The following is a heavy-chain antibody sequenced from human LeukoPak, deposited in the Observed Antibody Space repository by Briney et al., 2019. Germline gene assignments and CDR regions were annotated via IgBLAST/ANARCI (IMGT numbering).Heavy chain of an antibody. V-gene: IGHV4-4*07. J-gene: IGHJ3*02. CDR1: GGSISSYY. Sequence: SETLSLTCTVSGGSISSYYWSWIRQPAGKGLEWIGRIYTSGSTNYNPSLKSRVTMSVDTSKNQFSLKLSSVTAADTAVYYCARLRSLGYCSSTSCYPYGDAFDIWGQGTMVTVSS. D-gene: IGHD2-2*01. CDR3: ARLRSLGYCSSTSCYPYGDAFDI. CDR2: IYTSGST.